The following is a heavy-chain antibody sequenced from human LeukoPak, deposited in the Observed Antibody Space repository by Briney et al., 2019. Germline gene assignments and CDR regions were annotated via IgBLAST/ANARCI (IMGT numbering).Heavy chain of an antibody. Sequence: GGSLRLSCAASGFTFSSYAMSWVRQAPGKGLEWVSAISGSGGSTYYGDSVKGRFTISRDNSKNTLYLQMNSLRAEDTAVYYCAKYLLNWGSYFDYWGQGTLVTVSS. CDR1: GFTFSSYA. V-gene: IGHV3-23*01. CDR2: ISGSGGST. D-gene: IGHD7-27*01. J-gene: IGHJ4*02. CDR3: AKYLLNWGSYFDY.